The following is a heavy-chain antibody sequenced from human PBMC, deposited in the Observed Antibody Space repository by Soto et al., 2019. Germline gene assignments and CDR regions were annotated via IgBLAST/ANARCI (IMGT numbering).Heavy chain of an antibody. CDR3: ARGGTEHISSRRVGFDV. J-gene: IGHJ6*02. V-gene: IGHV4-31*03. CDR1: AGSISNGGYY. Sequence: SETLSLTCTVSAGSISNGGYYWTWIRQLPGKGLDGIGYVYYTGGAYYTPSLQSRVTRSLDTSKTQFSMRLKSVTAADTAVYDCARGGTEHISSRRVGFDVWGQGTTVTVSS. D-gene: IGHD6-6*01. CDR2: VYYTGGA.